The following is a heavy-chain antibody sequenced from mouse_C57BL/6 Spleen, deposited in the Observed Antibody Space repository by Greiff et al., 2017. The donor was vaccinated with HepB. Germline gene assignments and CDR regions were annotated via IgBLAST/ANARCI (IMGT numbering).Heavy chain of an antibody. V-gene: IGHV1-80*01. Sequence: QVQLKESGAELVKPGASVKISCKASGYAFSSYWMNWVKQRPGKGLEWIGQIYPGDGDTNYNGKFKGKATLTADKSSSTAYMQLSSLTSEESAVYFCATLYYGNYGFDYWGQGTTLTVSS. CDR2: IYPGDGDT. CDR1: GYAFSSYW. CDR3: ATLYYGNYGFDY. J-gene: IGHJ2*01. D-gene: IGHD2-1*01.